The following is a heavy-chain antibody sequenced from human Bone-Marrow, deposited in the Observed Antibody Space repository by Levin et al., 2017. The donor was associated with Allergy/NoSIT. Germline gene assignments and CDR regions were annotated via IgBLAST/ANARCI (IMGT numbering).Heavy chain of an antibody. CDR3: AKHMNDILTGFFY. CDR2: TGGRGGNS. CDR1: GFIFDNYA. D-gene: IGHD3-9*01. V-gene: IGHV3-23*01. J-gene: IGHJ4*02. Sequence: AGGSLRLSCVASGFIFDNYAMSWVRQAPGKGLEWVSVTGGRGGNSYYAESVKGRFTISRDRSKNTLYLQMNSLRAEDTAVYYCAKHMNDILTGFFYWGQGTLVTVSS.